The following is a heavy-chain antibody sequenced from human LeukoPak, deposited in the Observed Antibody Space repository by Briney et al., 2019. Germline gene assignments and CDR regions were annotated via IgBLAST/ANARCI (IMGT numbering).Heavy chain of an antibody. CDR1: GFTFSSYE. J-gene: IGHJ6*02. CDR3: ASNTVVRGVIRETGYGMDV. Sequence: PGGSLGLSCAASGFTFSSYEMNWVRQAPGKGLEWVSYISSSGSIIYYADSVKGRFTISRDNAKNSLYLQMNSLRADDTAVYYCASNTVVRGVIRETGYGMDVWGQGTTVTVSS. D-gene: IGHD3-10*01. CDR2: ISSSGSII. V-gene: IGHV3-48*03.